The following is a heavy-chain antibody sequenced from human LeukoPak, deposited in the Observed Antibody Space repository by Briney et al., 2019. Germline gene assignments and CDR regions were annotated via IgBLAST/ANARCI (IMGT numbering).Heavy chain of an antibody. J-gene: IGHJ6*03. D-gene: IGHD3-3*01. CDR1: GYTFTGYY. Sequence: ASVKVSCKASGYTFTGYYTHWVRQAPGQGLEWMGRINPNSGGTNYAQKFQGRVTMTRDTSISTAYMELSRLRSDDTAVYYCARALRFLEWWEDYYYMDVWGKGTTVTVSS. V-gene: IGHV1-2*06. CDR3: ARALRFLEWWEDYYYMDV. CDR2: INPNSGGT.